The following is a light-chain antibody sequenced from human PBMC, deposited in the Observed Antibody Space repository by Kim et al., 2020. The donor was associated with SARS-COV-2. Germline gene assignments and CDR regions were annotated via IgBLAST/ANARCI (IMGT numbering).Light chain of an antibody. CDR1: DIGTKS. CDR2: YNT. CDR3: QVWERSSDYVF. Sequence: SYELTQPPSVSVAPGKTARITCGGNDIGTKSVHWYQARPGQAPVMVIYYNTDRPSGIPERVSGSNSGNTATLTISGVEAGDEADYYCQVWERSSDYVFFGGGTKLTVL. V-gene: IGLV3-21*01. J-gene: IGLJ2*01.